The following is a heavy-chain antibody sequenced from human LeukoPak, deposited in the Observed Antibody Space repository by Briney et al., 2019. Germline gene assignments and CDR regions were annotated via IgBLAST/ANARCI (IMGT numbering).Heavy chain of an antibody. V-gene: IGHV3-15*01. CDR2: IRSKTDGGTT. D-gene: IGHD6-19*01. CDR1: GFTFNNAW. CDR3: TTFLPGTSIAVAATGY. Sequence: GGSLRLSCAASGFTFNNAWMTWVRQAPGKGLEWVGRIRSKTDGGTTDYGAPVIGRFTISRDDSKNTMYLQMNSLKTEDTAVYYCTTFLPGTSIAVAATGYWGQGTLVTVSS. J-gene: IGHJ4*02.